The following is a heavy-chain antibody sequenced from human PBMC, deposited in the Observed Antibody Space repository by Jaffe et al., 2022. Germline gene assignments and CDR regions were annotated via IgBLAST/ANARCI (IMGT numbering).Heavy chain of an antibody. Sequence: QVQLVESGGGVVQPGGSLRLSCAASGFTFSSYGMHWVRQAPGKGLEWVAFIRYDGSNKYYADSVKGRFTISRDNSKNTLYLQMNSLRAEDTAVYYCAKAHLAGWGYSYGYEHVLLYWGQGTLVTVSS. D-gene: IGHD5-18*01. CDR1: GFTFSSYG. J-gene: IGHJ4*02. V-gene: IGHV3-30*02. CDR2: IRYDGSNK. CDR3: AKAHLAGWGYSYGYEHVLLY.